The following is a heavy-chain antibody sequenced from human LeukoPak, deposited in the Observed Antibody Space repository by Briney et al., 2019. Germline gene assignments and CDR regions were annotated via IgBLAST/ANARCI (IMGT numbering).Heavy chain of an antibody. CDR2: IYGGGST. Sequence: GGSLRLSCAASGFTVSSNYMSWVRQAPGKGLEWVSVIYGGGSTYYADSVKGRLTISRDNSKNTLYLQMITLRAEDTAVYYCAREYCTSTSCRSDAFDIWGQGTMVTVSS. CDR1: GFTVSSNY. D-gene: IGHD2-2*01. V-gene: IGHV3-53*01. J-gene: IGHJ3*02. CDR3: AREYCTSTSCRSDAFDI.